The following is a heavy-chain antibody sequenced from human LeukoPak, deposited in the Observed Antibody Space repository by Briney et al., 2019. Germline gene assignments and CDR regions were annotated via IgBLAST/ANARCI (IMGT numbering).Heavy chain of an antibody. CDR1: GFSFSDAW. D-gene: IGHD3-10*01. V-gene: IGHV3-15*04. J-gene: IGHJ4*02. Sequence: GSLRLSCAASGFSFSDAWMSWVRQIPGKGLEWVGRIESETDGGTTDYAAPVKGRFTISRDDSTNTLYLQMNSLKSEDTAVYYCTTYGSGRKFDYWGQGILVTVSS. CDR3: TTYGSGRKFDY. CDR2: IESETDGGTT.